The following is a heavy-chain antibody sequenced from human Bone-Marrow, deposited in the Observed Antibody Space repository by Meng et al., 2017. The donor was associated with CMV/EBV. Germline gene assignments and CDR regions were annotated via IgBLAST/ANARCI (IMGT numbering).Heavy chain of an antibody. CDR1: GFTFSSYA. D-gene: IGHD6-13*01. CDR3: ARDGQLVDYYYYGMDV. Sequence: GESLKISCAASGFTFSSYAMHWVRQAPGKGLEWVAVISYDGSNKYYADSVKGRFTISGDNSKNTLYLQMNSLRAEDTAVYYCARDGQLVDYYYYGMDVWGQGTTVTVAS. V-gene: IGHV3-30-3*01. CDR2: ISYDGSNK. J-gene: IGHJ6*02.